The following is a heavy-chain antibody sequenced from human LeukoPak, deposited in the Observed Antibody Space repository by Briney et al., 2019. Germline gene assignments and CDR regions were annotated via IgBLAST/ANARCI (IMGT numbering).Heavy chain of an antibody. D-gene: IGHD2-8*02. CDR1: GFTFSSYA. V-gene: IGHV3-23*01. Sequence: GGSLRLSCAASGFTFSSYAMSWVRQAPGKRLEWVSAISGGGGTTYYADSVKGRFSVSRDNSKNTLDMQMNSLRAEDTAVYYCARGYCAGNNCRPYYYYGMDVWGQGTTVTVSS. CDR2: ISGGGGTT. J-gene: IGHJ6*02. CDR3: ARGYCAGNNCRPYYYYGMDV.